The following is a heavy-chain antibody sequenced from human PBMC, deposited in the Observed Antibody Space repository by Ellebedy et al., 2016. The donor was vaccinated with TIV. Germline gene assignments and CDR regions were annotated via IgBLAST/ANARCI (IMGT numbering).Heavy chain of an antibody. CDR3: AHIVGATPSDY. D-gene: IGHD1-26*01. Sequence: PGGSLRLSCAASGFTLSTYWMHRVRQAPGKGLVWVSRISGDGTRMNYADSVKGRFTITRDNAKNTLYLQMNSLRVEDTAVYYCAHIVGATPSDYWGQGTLVTVSS. CDR1: GFTLSTYW. CDR2: ISGDGTRM. J-gene: IGHJ4*02. V-gene: IGHV3-74*01.